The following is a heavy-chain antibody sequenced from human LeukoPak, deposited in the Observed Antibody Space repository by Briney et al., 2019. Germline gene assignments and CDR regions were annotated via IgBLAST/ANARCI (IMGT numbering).Heavy chain of an antibody. CDR1: GFTFSSYA. D-gene: IGHD3-22*01. J-gene: IGHJ1*01. Sequence: PGGSLRLSCAASGFTFSSYAMSWARQAPGKGLEWVSTISGSGDGTYYADSAKGRFTISRDNSKNTVYLQMNSLRADDTAVYYCAKDLDDSSGFYSYHHWGQGTLVTVSS. CDR3: AKDLDDSSGFYSYHH. CDR2: ISGSGDGT. V-gene: IGHV3-23*01.